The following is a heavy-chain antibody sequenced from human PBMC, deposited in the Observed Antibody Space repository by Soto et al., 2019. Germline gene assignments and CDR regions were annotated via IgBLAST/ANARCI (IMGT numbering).Heavy chain of an antibody. D-gene: IGHD1-26*01. Sequence: QVQLVQSGAAVKKPGSSVKVSCKASGGTFSSYAISWVRQAPGQGLEWMGGIIPMFGTANYAQKFQGRVTITADESTSTGYMELSSLRSADTAVYYCAISPRRGSYPGGMDVWGQGTTVTVSS. CDR2: IIPMFGTA. J-gene: IGHJ6*02. CDR3: AISPRRGSYPGGMDV. CDR1: GGTFSSYA. V-gene: IGHV1-69*01.